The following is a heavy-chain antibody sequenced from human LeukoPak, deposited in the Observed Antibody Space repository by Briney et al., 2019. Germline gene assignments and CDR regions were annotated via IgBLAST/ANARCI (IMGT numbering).Heavy chain of an antibody. CDR1: GFTFSSYS. Sequence: GGSLRLSCAASGFTFSSYSMNWVRQAPGQGLEWVSYISSSSSTIYYADSVKGRFTISRDNAKNSLYLQMSSLRAEDTAVYYCARERRGSHFDYWGQGTLVTVSS. D-gene: IGHD3-10*01. CDR2: ISSSSSTI. CDR3: ARERRGSHFDY. V-gene: IGHV3-48*04. J-gene: IGHJ4*02.